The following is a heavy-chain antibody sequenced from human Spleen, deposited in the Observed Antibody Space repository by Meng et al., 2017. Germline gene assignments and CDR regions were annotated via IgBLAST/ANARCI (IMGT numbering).Heavy chain of an antibody. V-gene: IGHV4-34*01. J-gene: IGHJ3*02. Sequence: GSLRLSCAVSGGSFSDYYWSWIRQPPGKGLEWIGEINHSGSTNYNPSLESRATISVDTSQNNLSLKLSSVTAADSAVYYCARTFYYHTSGSHYELVGAFDIWGPGTMVTVSS. D-gene: IGHD3-22*01. CDR2: INHSGST. CDR1: GGSFSDYY. CDR3: ARTFYYHTSGSHYELVGAFDI.